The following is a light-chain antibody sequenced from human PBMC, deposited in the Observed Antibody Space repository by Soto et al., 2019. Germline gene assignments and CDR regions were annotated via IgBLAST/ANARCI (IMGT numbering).Light chain of an antibody. CDR1: QAVNTR. CDR2: LTS. V-gene: IGKV3D-11*03. J-gene: IGKJ4*01. Sequence: EIVLTQSPATLSAFPCDRVTLSCRASQAVNTRLAWYQHKPGQAPRLLIYLTSNRATGIPDRVSGSGSGTDVTLTISRLEPEDFAVYYCQQRSNWQITFGGGTKVDIK. CDR3: QQRSNWQIT.